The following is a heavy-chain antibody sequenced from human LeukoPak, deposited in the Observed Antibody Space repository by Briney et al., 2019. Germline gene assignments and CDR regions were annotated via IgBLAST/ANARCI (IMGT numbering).Heavy chain of an antibody. CDR2: ISSSSSST. CDR1: GFTFSSYS. Sequence: GGSLRLSCAASGFTFSSYSMNWVRQAPGKGLEWVSYISSSSSSTYYADSVKGRFTISRDNSRNTLYLQMDSLRAEDTAVYYCAKGGSTYSYSFDYWGQGTLVTVSS. J-gene: IGHJ4*02. CDR3: AKGGSTYSYSFDY. D-gene: IGHD2-15*01. V-gene: IGHV3-48*01.